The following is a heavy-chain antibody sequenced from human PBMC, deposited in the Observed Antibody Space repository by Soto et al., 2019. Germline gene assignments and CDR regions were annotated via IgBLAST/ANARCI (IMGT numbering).Heavy chain of an antibody. CDR3: VKSRGGNNFDFFD. Sequence: PGGSLRLSCSASGFTFSSYAMHWVRQAPGKGLEYVSGIRGNGDPPFYADSVKGRFIISRDISKNTLFLQMSSLSADDTAVYYCVKSRGGNNFDFFDWGQGALVTVSS. CDR1: GFTFSSYA. V-gene: IGHV3-64D*06. J-gene: IGHJ4*02. D-gene: IGHD5-12*01. CDR2: IRGNGDPP.